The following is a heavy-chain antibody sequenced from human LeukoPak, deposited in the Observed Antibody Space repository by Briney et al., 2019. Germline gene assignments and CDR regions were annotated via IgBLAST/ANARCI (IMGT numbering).Heavy chain of an antibody. CDR3: ARDTSDYDPFDY. Sequence: GASVKVSCKASGYTFTGYYMHWVRQAPGQGLVWMGWINPNSGGTNYAQKFQGRVTMTRDTSTSTAYMELRSLRSDDTAVYYCARDTSDYDPFDYWGQGTLVTVSS. CDR2: INPNSGGT. CDR1: GYTFTGYY. D-gene: IGHD3-22*01. J-gene: IGHJ4*02. V-gene: IGHV1-2*02.